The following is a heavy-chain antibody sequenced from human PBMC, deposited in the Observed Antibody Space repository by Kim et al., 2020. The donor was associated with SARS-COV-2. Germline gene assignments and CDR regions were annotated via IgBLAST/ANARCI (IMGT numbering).Heavy chain of an antibody. CDR3: AREKLRYCSGGSCYNYGMDL. CDR2: ISSSSSYI. Sequence: GGSLRLSCAASGFTFNTYSMNWVRQAPGKGLEWVSSISSSSSYIYYADSVKGRFTISRDNAKNSLYLQMNSLRAEDTAVYYCAREKLRYCSGGSCYNYGMDLWGQGTTVTVSS. V-gene: IGHV3-21*01. J-gene: IGHJ6*02. CDR1: GFTFNTYS. D-gene: IGHD2-15*01.